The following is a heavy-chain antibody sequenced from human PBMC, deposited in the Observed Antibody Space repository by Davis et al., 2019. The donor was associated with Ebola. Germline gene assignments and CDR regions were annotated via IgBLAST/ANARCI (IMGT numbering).Heavy chain of an antibody. Sequence: PSETLSLTCTVSGGSISSSSYYWGWLRQPPGKGLEWIGSIYYSGSTYYNPSLKSRVTISVDTSKNQFSLKLSSVTAADTAVYYCARGTDYYDSSGYQPCFDYWGQGTLVTVSS. J-gene: IGHJ4*02. D-gene: IGHD3-22*01. CDR2: IYYSGST. CDR3: ARGTDYYDSSGYQPCFDY. V-gene: IGHV4-39*01. CDR1: GGSISSSSYY.